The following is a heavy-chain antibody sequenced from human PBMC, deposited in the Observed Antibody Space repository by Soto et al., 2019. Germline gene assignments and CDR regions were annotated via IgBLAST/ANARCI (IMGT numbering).Heavy chain of an antibody. CDR2: INHSGST. D-gene: IGHD5-18*01. V-gene: IGHV4-34*01. Sequence: QVQLQQWGAGLLKPSETLSLTCAVYGGSFSGYYWSWIRQPPGKGLEWIGEINHSGSTNYNPSLKSRVTISVDTSKNRFSLKLSSVTAADTAVYYCARGLRGYSYHFDYWGQGTLVTVSS. CDR1: GGSFSGYY. J-gene: IGHJ4*02. CDR3: ARGLRGYSYHFDY.